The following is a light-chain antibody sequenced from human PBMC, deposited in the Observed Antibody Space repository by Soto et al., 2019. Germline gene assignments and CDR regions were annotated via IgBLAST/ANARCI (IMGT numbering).Light chain of an antibody. J-gene: IGKJ4*01. V-gene: IGKV3-20*01. CDR1: QSVSSY. CDR3: QQYGSSPLLT. Sequence: EIVLTQSPATLSLSPGERATLSCRASQSVSSYLAWYQQKPGQAPRLLIYNTSSRPTGIPDRFSGSGSGTDFALTISRLEPEDFAVYYCQQYGSSPLLTFGGGTKVDIK. CDR2: NTS.